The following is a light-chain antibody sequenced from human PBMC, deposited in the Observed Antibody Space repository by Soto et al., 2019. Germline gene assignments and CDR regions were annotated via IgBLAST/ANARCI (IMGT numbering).Light chain of an antibody. V-gene: IGLV2-23*01. CDR2: EGS. J-gene: IGLJ2*01. CDR3: CSYAGSSTLL. Sequence: QSALTQPASVSGSPGQSITISCTGTSSDVGNYNLVSWYQHHPGKAPKLMIYEGSKRPSGVSNRFSGSKSGNTASLTISGLQTEDEADYYCCSYAGSSTLLFGGGTKVTVL. CDR1: SSDVGNYNL.